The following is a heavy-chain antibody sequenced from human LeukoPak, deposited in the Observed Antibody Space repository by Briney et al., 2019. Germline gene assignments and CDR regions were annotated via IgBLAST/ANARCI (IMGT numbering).Heavy chain of an antibody. J-gene: IGHJ4*02. V-gene: IGHV1-69*05. Sequence: SVKVSCKASGGTFSSYAISWVRQAPGQGLEWMGRIIPIFGTANYAQKFQGRVTITTDESTSIAYMELSSLRSEDTAVYYCASFHRQLWIVYWGQGTLVTVSS. CDR1: GGTFSSYA. CDR2: IIPIFGTA. CDR3: ASFHRQLWIVY. D-gene: IGHD5-18*01.